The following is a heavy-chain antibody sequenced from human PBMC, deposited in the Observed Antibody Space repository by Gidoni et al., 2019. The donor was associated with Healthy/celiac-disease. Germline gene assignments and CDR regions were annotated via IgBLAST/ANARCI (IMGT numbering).Heavy chain of an antibody. CDR2: INSDGSST. D-gene: IGHD3-9*01. J-gene: IGHJ6*02. CDR3: ARGPGDISRNYGMDV. V-gene: IGHV3-74*01. CDR1: GFPFSSYW. Sequence: EVQLVESGGGLVQPGGSLRLSCAASGFPFSSYWMHWVRQAPGKGLVWVSRINSDGSSTSYADSVKGRFTISRDNAKNTLYLQMNSLRAEDTAVYYCARGPGDISRNYGMDVWGQGTTVTVSS.